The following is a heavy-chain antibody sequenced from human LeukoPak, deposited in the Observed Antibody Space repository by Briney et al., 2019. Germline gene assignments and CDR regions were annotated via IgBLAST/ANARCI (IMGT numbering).Heavy chain of an antibody. D-gene: IGHD1-14*01. Sequence: GGSLRLSCAASGFTFSSYSMNRVRQAPGKGLEWVSYISSSSSTIYYADSVKGRFTISRDNAKNSLYLQMNSLRAEDTAVYYCARDLSGDVWGKGTTVTVSS. CDR3: ARDLSGDV. CDR1: GFTFSSYS. V-gene: IGHV3-48*04. J-gene: IGHJ6*04. CDR2: ISSSSSTI.